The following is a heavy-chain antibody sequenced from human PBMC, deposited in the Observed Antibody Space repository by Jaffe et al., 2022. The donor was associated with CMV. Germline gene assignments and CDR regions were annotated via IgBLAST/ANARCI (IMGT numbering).Heavy chain of an antibody. CDR1: GYTFTSYG. CDR2: ISAYNGNT. Sequence: QVQLVQSGAEVKKPGASVKVSCKASGYTFTSYGISWVRQAPGQGLEWMGWISAYNGNTNYAQKLQGRVTMTTDTSTSTAYMELRSLRSDDTAVYYCARDFTTVTNDYYYYYGMDVWGQGTTVTVSS. J-gene: IGHJ6*02. D-gene: IGHD4-17*01. CDR3: ARDFTTVTNDYYYYYGMDV. V-gene: IGHV1-18*01.